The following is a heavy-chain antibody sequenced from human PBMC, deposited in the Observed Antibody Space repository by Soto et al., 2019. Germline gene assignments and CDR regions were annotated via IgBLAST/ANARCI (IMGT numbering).Heavy chain of an antibody. D-gene: IGHD2-15*01. J-gene: IGHJ4*02. CDR2: INHSGST. CDR1: GGSFSGYY. CDR3: ARAAPLYCSGGSCYSGMDY. Sequence: QVQLQQWGAGLLKPSETLSLTCAVYGGSFSGYYWSWIRQPPGKGLEWIGEINHSGSTNYNPSLKSRITISVDTAKNQFSVKLRYVPASNTAVSYCARAAPLYCSGGSCYSGMDYWGQGTLVTVSS. V-gene: IGHV4-34*01.